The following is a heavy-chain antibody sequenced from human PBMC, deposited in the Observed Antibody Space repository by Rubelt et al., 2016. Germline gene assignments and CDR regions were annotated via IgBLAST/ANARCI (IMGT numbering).Heavy chain of an antibody. V-gene: IGHV4-34*01. CDR2: INHSGST. Sequence: WGAGLLKPSETLSLTCAVYGGSFSGYYWSWIRQPPGKGLEWIGEINHSGSTNYNPSLKSRVTISVDTSKNQFSLKLSFVTAADTAVYYCATPSRSGSPRGYYYGMDVWGQGTTVTVSS. CDR1: GGSFSGYY. D-gene: IGHD2-15*01. CDR3: ATPSRSGSPRGYYYGMDV. J-gene: IGHJ6*02.